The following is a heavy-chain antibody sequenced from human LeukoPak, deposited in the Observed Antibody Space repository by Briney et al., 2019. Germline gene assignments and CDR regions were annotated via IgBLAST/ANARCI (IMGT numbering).Heavy chain of an antibody. V-gene: IGHV3-13*01. CDR3: ARGHRSRPSSGYYYDTSYAFDI. CDR2: IGTAGDT. D-gene: IGHD3-22*01. Sequence: GGSLRLSCAASGFTFSSYDMHWVRQATGKGLEWVSAIGTAGDTYYPGSVKGRFTISRENAKNSLYLQMNSLRAGDTAVYYCARGHRSRPSSGYYYDTSYAFDIWGQGTMVTVSS. J-gene: IGHJ3*02. CDR1: GFTFSSYD.